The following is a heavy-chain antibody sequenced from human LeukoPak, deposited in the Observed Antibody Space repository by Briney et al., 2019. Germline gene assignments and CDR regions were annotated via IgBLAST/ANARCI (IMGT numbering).Heavy chain of an antibody. CDR3: AADYYDSSGYYLAY. J-gene: IGHJ4*02. V-gene: IGHV1-58*02. D-gene: IGHD3-22*01. CDR2: IVVGSGNT. CDR1: GFTFTTSA. Sequence: ASVKVSCKASGFTFTTSAMQWVRQARGPRLEWIGWIVVGSGNTNYAQKFQERVTITRDMSTSTAYMELSSLRSEDTAVYYCAADYYDSSGYYLAYWGQGTLVTVSS.